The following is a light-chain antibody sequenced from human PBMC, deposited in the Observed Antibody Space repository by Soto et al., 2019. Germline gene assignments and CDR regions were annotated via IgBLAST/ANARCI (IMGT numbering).Light chain of an antibody. V-gene: IGKV3-20*01. CDR1: QSVSSSY. J-gene: IGKJ2*01. CDR3: QQYGSSLRAYT. CDR2: GAS. Sequence: EIVLTQSPGTLSLSPGERATLSCRASQSVSSSYLAWYQQKPGQAPRLLIYGASSRATGIPDRFSGSESGTDFTLTISRLEPEDFAVYYCQQYGSSLRAYTFGQGTKLEIK.